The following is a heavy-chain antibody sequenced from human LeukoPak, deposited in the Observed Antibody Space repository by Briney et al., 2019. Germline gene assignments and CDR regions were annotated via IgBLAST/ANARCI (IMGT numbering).Heavy chain of an antibody. CDR2: INGPII. V-gene: IGHV3-49*04. CDR3: TRWRGTSMLYD. Sequence: GGSLRLSCRTSGFTFGDYAMSWVRQTPGKGLECVASINGPIIEYSASVKGRFSISRDDSRSTAYLQMNTLKIEDAAVYYCTRWRGTSMLYDWGQGTPVTVSS. J-gene: IGHJ4*02. CDR1: GFTFGDYA. D-gene: IGHD2-8*01.